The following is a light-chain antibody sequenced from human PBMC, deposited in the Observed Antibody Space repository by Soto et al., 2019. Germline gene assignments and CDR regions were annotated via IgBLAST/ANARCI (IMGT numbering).Light chain of an antibody. CDR3: QQYCRYPWT. V-gene: IGKV1-5*01. CDR1: QTINSF. CDR2: DAS. J-gene: IGKJ1*01. Sequence: DIQMTQSPSTLSASVGDRVTITCRASQTINSFLAWYQQTPGKAPKLLIYDASSLQSGVPSRFSGGGSGTEFTLTISSLQPDDFATFHCQQYCRYPWTFGQGTKVEIK.